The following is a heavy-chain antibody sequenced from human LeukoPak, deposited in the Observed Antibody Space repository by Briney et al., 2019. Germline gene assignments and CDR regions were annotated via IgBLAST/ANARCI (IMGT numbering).Heavy chain of an antibody. CDR1: GGSISSGGYS. CDR3: ASGGYSYGFDY. D-gene: IGHD5-18*01. CDR2: IYHNGNT. Sequence: SETLSLTCAVSGGSISSGGYSGSWIQQPPGKGLEWIGYIYHNGNTYYSPSLKSRVTISVDRSKNQLSLKLSSVTAADTAMYYCASGGYSYGFDYWGQGTLVTVSS. V-gene: IGHV4-30-2*01. J-gene: IGHJ4*02.